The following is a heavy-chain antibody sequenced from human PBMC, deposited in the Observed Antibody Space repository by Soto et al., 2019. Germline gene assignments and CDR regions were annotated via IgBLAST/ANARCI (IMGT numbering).Heavy chain of an antibody. J-gene: IGHJ6*02. V-gene: IGHV1-18*01. D-gene: IGHD3-3*01. CDR3: ASHGPRYYDFWSGYYLSTPLVEYYGMDV. CDR2: ISAYNGNT. Sequence: ASVKVSCKASGYTFTSYGINWVRQAPGQGLEWMGWISAYNGNTNYAQKLQGRVTMTTDTSTSTAYMELRSLRSDDTAVYYCASHGPRYYDFWSGYYLSTPLVEYYGMDVWGQGTKVTVYS. CDR1: GYTFTSYG.